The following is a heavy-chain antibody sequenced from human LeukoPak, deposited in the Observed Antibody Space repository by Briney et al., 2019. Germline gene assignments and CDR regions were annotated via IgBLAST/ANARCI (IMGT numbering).Heavy chain of an antibody. CDR1: GGSISNYY. J-gene: IGHJ4*02. Sequence: LETLSLTCTVSGGSISNYYWTCIRRPPRKGLVWIGYIYYSGSTNYNPSLKSRVTISLDTSKNQFSLKLTSVTAADTALYYCARGDGYNWEFYFDYWGQGTLVTASS. D-gene: IGHD5-24*01. CDR2: IYYSGST. V-gene: IGHV4-59*01. CDR3: ARGDGYNWEFYFDY.